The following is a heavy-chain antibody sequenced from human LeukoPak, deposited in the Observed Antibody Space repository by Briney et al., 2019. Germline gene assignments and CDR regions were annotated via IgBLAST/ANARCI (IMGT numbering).Heavy chain of an antibody. V-gene: IGHV3-30-3*01. Sequence: GGSLRLSCAASGFTFSSYAMHWVRRAPGKGLEWVAVISYDGSNKYYADSVKGRFTISRDNSKNTLYLQMNSLRAEDTAVYYCARVTIPWAYYYYYGMDVWGQGTTVTVSS. D-gene: IGHD3-16*01. CDR1: GFTFSSYA. CDR3: ARVTIPWAYYYYYGMDV. J-gene: IGHJ6*02. CDR2: ISYDGSNK.